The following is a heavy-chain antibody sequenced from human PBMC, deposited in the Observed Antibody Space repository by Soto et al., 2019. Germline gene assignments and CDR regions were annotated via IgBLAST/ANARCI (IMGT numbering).Heavy chain of an antibody. CDR2: LIPIFGSR. CDR1: RDTFSKYA. J-gene: IGHJ6*02. CDR3: ARGETYLGV. V-gene: IGHV1-69*01. Sequence: QVQLVQSGAEVKKPGSSVKVSCKASRDTFSKYAFNWVRQAPGQGLEWMGWLIPIFGSRNYAEKFQGRVTITADESTSTAYMELRSLRFEDPAVYYCARGETYLGVWGQGTTVTVSS. D-gene: IGHD3-16*01.